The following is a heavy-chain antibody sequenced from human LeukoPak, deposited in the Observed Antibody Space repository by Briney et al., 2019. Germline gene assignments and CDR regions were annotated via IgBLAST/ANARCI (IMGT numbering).Heavy chain of an antibody. CDR2: IYYSGST. CDR1: GGSISSSSFY. V-gene: IGHV4-39*01. J-gene: IGHJ4*02. D-gene: IGHD2-8*01. CDR3: ARGPDIVLMVYASPFDY. Sequence: SETLSLTCTVSGGSISSSSFYWGWIRQPPGKGLEWIGSIYYSGSTHYKPSLKSRVTISADTSKNQFSLKLSSVTAADTAVYYCARGPDIVLMVYASPFDYWGQGTLVTVSS.